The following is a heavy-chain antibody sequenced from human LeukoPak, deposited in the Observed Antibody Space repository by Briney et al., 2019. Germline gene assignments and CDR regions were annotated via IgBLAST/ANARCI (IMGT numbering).Heavy chain of an antibody. J-gene: IGHJ6*03. CDR1: GFTFDDYG. Sequence: GGSLRLSCAASGFTFDDYGMSWVRQAPGKGLEWVSGINWNGGSTGYADSVKGRFTISRDNAKNSLYLQMNSLRAEDTAVYYCARSIAAAYPYYHYMDVWGKGTTVTVSS. CDR2: INWNGGST. D-gene: IGHD6-13*01. V-gene: IGHV3-20*04. CDR3: ARSIAAAYPYYHYMDV.